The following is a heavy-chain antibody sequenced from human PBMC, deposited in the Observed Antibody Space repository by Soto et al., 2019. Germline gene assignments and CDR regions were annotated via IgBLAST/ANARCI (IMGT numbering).Heavy chain of an antibody. Sequence: GESLKISCRGSGYSFSTYWIAWVRQMPGKGLEWMGIIYPSDSDTRYSPSFQGQVTISADKSINTAYLQWNSLRASDTAMYYCARHTSGSYHGPLGDWGHGTLVTVSS. CDR1: GYSFSTYW. CDR2: IYPSDSDT. J-gene: IGHJ4*01. CDR3: ARHTSGSYHGPLGD. V-gene: IGHV5-51*01. D-gene: IGHD1-26*01.